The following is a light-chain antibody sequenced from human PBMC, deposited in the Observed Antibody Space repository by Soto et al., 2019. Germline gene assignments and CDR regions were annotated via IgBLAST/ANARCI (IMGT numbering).Light chain of an antibody. Sequence: DIQMTQSPSSLSASVGDRVTITCRASQSISNYLNWYQQKVGKAPKLLIHAASSLQSGVPSRFSGSRSGTDFTLTISRLQPEDFATYYCQQSYITPYTFGQGTKLEIK. J-gene: IGKJ2*01. CDR3: QQSYITPYT. CDR1: QSISNY. CDR2: AAS. V-gene: IGKV1-39*01.